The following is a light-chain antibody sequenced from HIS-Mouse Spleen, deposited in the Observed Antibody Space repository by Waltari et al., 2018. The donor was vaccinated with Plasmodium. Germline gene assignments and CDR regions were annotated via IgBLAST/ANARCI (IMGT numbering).Light chain of an antibody. CDR2: DAS. CDR1: QSVSSY. Sequence: EIVLTQSPATLSLSPGERANLSCRASQSVSSYLAWYQQKPGQAPRLLIYDASNRATGIPARFSGSGSGTDFTLTISSLEPEDFAVYYCQQRSNWPPSTFGQGTKVEIK. V-gene: IGKV3-11*01. J-gene: IGKJ1*01. CDR3: QQRSNWPPST.